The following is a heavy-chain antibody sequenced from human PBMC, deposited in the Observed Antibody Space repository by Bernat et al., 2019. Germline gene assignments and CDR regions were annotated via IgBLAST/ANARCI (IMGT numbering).Heavy chain of an antibody. CDR1: GFTFSSYG. V-gene: IGHV3-33*01. Sequence: VQLVESGGGLVKPGGSLRLSCAASGFTFSSYGMHWVRQAPGKGLEWVAVIWYDGSNKYYADSVKGRFTISRDNSKNTLYLQMNSLRAEDTAVYYCARAHPSSLRSPYSGSYWVSGFDYWGQGTLVTVSS. CDR3: ARAHPSSLRSPYSGSYWVSGFDY. J-gene: IGHJ4*02. CDR2: IWYDGSNK. D-gene: IGHD1-26*01.